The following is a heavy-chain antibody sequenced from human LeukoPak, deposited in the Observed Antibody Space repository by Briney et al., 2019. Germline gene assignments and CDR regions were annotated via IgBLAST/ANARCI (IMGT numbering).Heavy chain of an antibody. CDR2: INPNSDGT. J-gene: IGHJ4*02. V-gene: IGHV1-2*02. CDR3: ARQPYYYGSGSYIDY. Sequence: ASVKVSCKASGYTFTGYYMHWVRQAPGQGLEWMGWINPNSDGTNYAQKFQGRVTITADKSTSTAYMELSSLRSEDTAVYYCARQPYYYGSGSYIDYWGQGTLVTVSS. CDR1: GYTFTGYY. D-gene: IGHD3-10*01.